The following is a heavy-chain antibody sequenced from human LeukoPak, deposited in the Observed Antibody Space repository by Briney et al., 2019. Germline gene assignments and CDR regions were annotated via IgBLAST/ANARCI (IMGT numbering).Heavy chain of an antibody. CDR1: GGSISGSSYF. D-gene: IGHD6-6*01. V-gene: IGHV4-30-2*01. Sequence: SETLSLTCTVSGGSISGSSYFWGWIRQPPGKGLEWIGYIYHSGSTYYNPSLKIRVTISVDRSKNQFSLKLSSVTAADTAVYYCARTSIAARRANVFDIWGQGTMVTVSS. J-gene: IGHJ3*02. CDR2: IYHSGST. CDR3: ARTSIAARRANVFDI.